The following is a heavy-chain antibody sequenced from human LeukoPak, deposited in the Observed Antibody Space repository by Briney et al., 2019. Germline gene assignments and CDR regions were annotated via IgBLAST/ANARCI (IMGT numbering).Heavy chain of an antibody. J-gene: IGHJ5*02. CDR1: GYIFNTNG. Sequence: GASVKVSCKGSGYIFNTNGINWVRQAPGQGLEWMGWINPNTGTTNYAQNFQDRVTMTTDTSTSTAFMELRSLRSDDTAMYYCARDGFQGSRWSNWFDPWGQGTLVIVSS. CDR2: INPNTGTT. D-gene: IGHD6-13*01. CDR3: ARDGFQGSRWSNWFDP. V-gene: IGHV1-18*01.